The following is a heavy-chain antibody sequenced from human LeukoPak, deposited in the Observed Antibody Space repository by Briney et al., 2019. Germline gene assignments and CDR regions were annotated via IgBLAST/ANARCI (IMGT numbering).Heavy chain of an antibody. V-gene: IGHV3-72*01. Sequence: PGGSLRLSCAASGFIFSDHYMDWVRQAPAKGLEWVGRTRKKARGYTTEYAASVKGRFTISRDHSSNSLFLQMNSLTTEDTAVYYCAMNYYETSGHYGFDYWGQGTLVTVSS. CDR3: AMNYYETSGHYGFDY. J-gene: IGHJ4*02. CDR1: GFIFSDHY. CDR2: TRKKARGYTT. D-gene: IGHD3-22*01.